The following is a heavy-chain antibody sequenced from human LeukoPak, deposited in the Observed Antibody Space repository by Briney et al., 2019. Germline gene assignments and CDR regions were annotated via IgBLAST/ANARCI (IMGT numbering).Heavy chain of an antibody. Sequence: GASVKVSCKASGYTFTSYGISWVRQAPGQGLEWMGWISAYNSNTNYAQKLQGRVTMTTDTSTSTAYMELRSLRSDDTAVYYCARDSTEAAAGPNWFDPWGQGTLVTVSS. J-gene: IGHJ5*02. CDR1: GYTFTSYG. V-gene: IGHV1-18*01. D-gene: IGHD6-13*01. CDR2: ISAYNSNT. CDR3: ARDSTEAAAGPNWFDP.